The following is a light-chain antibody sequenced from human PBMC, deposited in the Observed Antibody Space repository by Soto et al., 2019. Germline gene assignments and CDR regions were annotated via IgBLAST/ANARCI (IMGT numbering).Light chain of an antibody. CDR2: DAS. J-gene: IGKJ1*01. Sequence: EIVLTQSPGTMSLSPGERATLSCRASQSVSSFYLGWYQQKPGQAPRLLIFDASTRATGIPDRFTGSGSGTDFTLTVKRLEPEDFAVYYCHHYGTSRTFGQGTKVDIK. V-gene: IGKV3-20*01. CDR1: QSVSSFY. CDR3: HHYGTSRT.